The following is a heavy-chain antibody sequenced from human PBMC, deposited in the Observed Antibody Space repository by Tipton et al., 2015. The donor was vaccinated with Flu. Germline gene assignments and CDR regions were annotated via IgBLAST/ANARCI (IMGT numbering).Heavy chain of an antibody. CDR1: RFTFSTYW. V-gene: IGHV3-7*01. Sequence: GSLRLSCAASRFTFSTYWMDWVRQAPGKGLEWVANINQDGSGKYYVDSVKGRFTISRDNAKNSLYLQLNSLRAEDTAVYYCSISLNSWGQGTLVTVSS. CDR3: SISLNS. CDR2: INQDGSGK. J-gene: IGHJ4*02.